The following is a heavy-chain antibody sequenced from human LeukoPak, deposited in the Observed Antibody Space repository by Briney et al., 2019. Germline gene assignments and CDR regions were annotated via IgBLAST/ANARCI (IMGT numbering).Heavy chain of an antibody. CDR3: ARDLIGGGKPSGMDV. CDR1: GFTFSSYW. J-gene: IGHJ6*02. V-gene: IGHV3-7*01. D-gene: IGHD3-22*01. CDR2: IKQDGSEK. Sequence: AGGSLRLSCATSGFTFSSYWMSWVRQAPGKGLEWVANIKQDGSEKYYVDSVKGRFTISRDNAKNSLYLQMNSLRAEDTAVYYCARDLIGGGKPSGMDVWGQETTVTVSS.